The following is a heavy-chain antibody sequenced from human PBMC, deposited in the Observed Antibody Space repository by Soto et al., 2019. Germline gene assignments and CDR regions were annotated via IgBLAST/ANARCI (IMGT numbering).Heavy chain of an antibody. Sequence: QVQLVQSGAEVKKPWSSVKVSCKTSGVSFNNNGIGWVRQSPGHGLEWMGGVSPPFRTSNYARKFQGRISITADASTGIFNMELSRLTSDDTAQYYCARVLYYGSGSYSPYGMDVWGQGTTVTVSS. CDR2: VSPPFRTS. CDR1: GVSFNNNG. CDR3: ARVLYYGSGSYSPYGMDV. J-gene: IGHJ6*02. D-gene: IGHD3-10*01. V-gene: IGHV1-69*01.